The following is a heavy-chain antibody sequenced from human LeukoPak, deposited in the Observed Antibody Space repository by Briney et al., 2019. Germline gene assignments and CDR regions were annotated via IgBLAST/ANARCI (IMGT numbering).Heavy chain of an antibody. V-gene: IGHV1-46*01. CDR2: INPSGGST. D-gene: IGHD6-19*01. J-gene: IGHJ4*02. Sequence: ASVKVSCKASGYTFTSYDINWVRQAPGQGLEWMGIINPSGGSTSYAQKFQDRVTMTRDMSTSTVYMELSSLRSEDTAVYYCASYLSGWPMKYWGQGTLVTVSS. CDR3: ASYLSGWPMKY. CDR1: GYTFTSYD.